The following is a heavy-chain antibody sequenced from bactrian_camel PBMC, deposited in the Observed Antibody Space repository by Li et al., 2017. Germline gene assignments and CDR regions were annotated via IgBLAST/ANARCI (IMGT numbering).Heavy chain of an antibody. CDR1: GLTYETFC. CDR3: AADPLCKSWSRGQYFSTMAYNY. Sequence: VQLVESGGGSVQAGGSLRLSCAVRGLTYETFCVGWFRQDSEKEREGVAAFSTVIATVKYADSVKGRFSASGTNAENTLYLEMTSLKPEDTAMYYCAADPLCKSWSRGQYFSTMAYNYWGQGTQVTVS. CDR2: FSTVIATV. V-gene: IGHV3S55*01. D-gene: IGHD3*01. J-gene: IGHJ4*01.